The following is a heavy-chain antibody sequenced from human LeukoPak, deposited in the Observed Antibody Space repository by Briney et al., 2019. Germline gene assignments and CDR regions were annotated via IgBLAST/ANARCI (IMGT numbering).Heavy chain of an antibody. Sequence: GESLKISCKGSGYSFTSYWIGWVRQMPGKGLEWMGIIYPGDSDTRYSPSFQGQVTISADKSTSTAYLQWSSLKASDTAMYYCARHKFGSGSYYNDYYYYMDVWGKGTTVTISS. J-gene: IGHJ6*03. CDR3: ARHKFGSGSYYNDYYYYMDV. CDR1: GYSFTSYW. CDR2: IYPGDSDT. V-gene: IGHV5-51*01. D-gene: IGHD3-10*01.